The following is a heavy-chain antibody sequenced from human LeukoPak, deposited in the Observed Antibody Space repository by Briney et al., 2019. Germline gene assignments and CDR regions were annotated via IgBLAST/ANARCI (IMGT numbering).Heavy chain of an antibody. CDR2: IYHSGST. V-gene: IGHV4-38-2*02. Sequence: PSQTLSLTCTVSGYSISSGYYWGWIRPPPGKGLEWIGSIYHSGSTYYNPSLKRRVTISVDTSKNQFSLKLSSVTAADTAVYYCARVTGTGFGELLSGDYWGQGTLVTVSS. CDR1: GYSISSGYY. J-gene: IGHJ4*02. CDR3: ARVTGTGFGELLSGDY. D-gene: IGHD3-10*01.